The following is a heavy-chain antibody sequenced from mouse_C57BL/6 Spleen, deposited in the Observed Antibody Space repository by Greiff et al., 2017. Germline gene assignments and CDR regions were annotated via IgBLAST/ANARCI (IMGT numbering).Heavy chain of an antibody. J-gene: IGHJ2*01. CDR2: IDPETGGT. Sequence: LVESGAELVRPGASVTLSCKASCYTFTDYEMHWVKQTPVHGLEWIGAIDPETGGTAYNQKFKGKAILTADKSSSTAYMELRSLTSEDSAVYYCTRGYYGNFDYWGQGTTLTVSS. D-gene: IGHD1-1*01. CDR3: TRGYYGNFDY. CDR1: CYTFTDYE. V-gene: IGHV1-15*01.